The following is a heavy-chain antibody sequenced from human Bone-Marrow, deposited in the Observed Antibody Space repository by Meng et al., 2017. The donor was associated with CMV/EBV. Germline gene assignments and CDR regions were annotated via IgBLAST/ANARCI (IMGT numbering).Heavy chain of an antibody. V-gene: IGHV4-61*01. D-gene: IGHD1-26*01. CDR3: ARARTSIVGPRVFDY. Sequence: SGGSVSSGSYYWSWIRQPPGKGLEWIGYIYYSGSTNYNPSLKSRVTISVDTSKNQFSLKLSSVTAADTAVYYCARARTSIVGPRVFDYWGQGTLVTVSS. CDR1: GGSVSSGSYY. J-gene: IGHJ4*02. CDR2: IYYSGST.